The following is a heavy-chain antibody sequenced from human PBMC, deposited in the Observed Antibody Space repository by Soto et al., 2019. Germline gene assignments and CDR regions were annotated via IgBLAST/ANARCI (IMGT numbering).Heavy chain of an antibody. J-gene: IGHJ3*02. CDR1: GFSFSSYG. V-gene: IGHV3-30*18. CDR3: AKDRRQLSALDM. D-gene: IGHD6-6*01. CDR2: ISNDGNRK. Sequence: XVSLTLSCAASGFSFSSYGMHWVRQAPGRGLEWVTVISNDGNRKYYGESVKGRFSVSRDNDKDTLYLQMNGLRPEDTGVYYCAKDRRQLSALDMWGQGTTVTVSS.